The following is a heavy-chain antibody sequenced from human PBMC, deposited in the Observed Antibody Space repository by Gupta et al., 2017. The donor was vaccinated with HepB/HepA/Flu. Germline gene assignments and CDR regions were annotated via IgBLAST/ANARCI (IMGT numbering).Heavy chain of an antibody. CDR2: MNPNSGNT. CDR3: ANGGDFDWQEFDP. J-gene: IGHJ5*02. V-gene: IGHV1-8*01. D-gene: IGHD3-9*01. Sequence: QVQLVQSGAEVKKPGASVKVSCKASGYTFTSYDINWVRQATGQGLEWMGWMNPNSGNTGDAQKFQGRVTMTRNTARSTAYMELRRLRSEDTAVYYYANGGDFDWQEFDPGGQGTLVTVSS. CDR1: GYTFTSYD.